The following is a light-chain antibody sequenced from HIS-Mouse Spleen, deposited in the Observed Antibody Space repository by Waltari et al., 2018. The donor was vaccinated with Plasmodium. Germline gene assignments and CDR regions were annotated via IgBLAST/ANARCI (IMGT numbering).Light chain of an antibody. Sequence: DIQMTQYPSTLSASVGDRVTITCRASQSISSWLAWYQQKPGKAPTLLIYKASSLESGVPSRFSGSGSGTEFTLTISSLQPDDFATYYCQQYNSYSYTFGQGTKLEIK. CDR3: QQYNSYSYT. V-gene: IGKV1-5*03. J-gene: IGKJ2*01. CDR1: QSISSW. CDR2: KAS.